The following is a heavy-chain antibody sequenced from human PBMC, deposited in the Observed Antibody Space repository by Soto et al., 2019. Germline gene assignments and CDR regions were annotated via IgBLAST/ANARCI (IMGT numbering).Heavy chain of an antibody. Sequence: EVQLVESGGGLVQPGGSLRLSCAASGFNFSSYSMNWVRQAPGKGLEWVSYISSSSSTIYYADSVKGRFTISRDNAKNSLYLQMNSLRDEDTAVYYCARENYGDYLNWFDPWGQGTLVTVS. V-gene: IGHV3-48*02. CDR1: GFNFSSYS. CDR2: ISSSSSTI. CDR3: ARENYGDYLNWFDP. J-gene: IGHJ5*02. D-gene: IGHD4-17*01.